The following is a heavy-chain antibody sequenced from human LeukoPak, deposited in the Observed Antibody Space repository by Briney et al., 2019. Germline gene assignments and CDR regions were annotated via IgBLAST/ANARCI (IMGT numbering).Heavy chain of an antibody. V-gene: IGHV3-30*18. CDR2: ISYDGSNK. D-gene: IGHD3-10*01. CDR3: AKKGNWFAREYYFDY. CDR1: GFTFSSYG. Sequence: GGSLRLSCAASGFTFSSYGMHWVRQAPGKGLEWVAVISYDGSNKYYADSVKGRFTISRDNSKSTLYLQMNSLRAEDTAVYYCAKKGNWFAREYYFDYWGQGTLVTVSS. J-gene: IGHJ4*02.